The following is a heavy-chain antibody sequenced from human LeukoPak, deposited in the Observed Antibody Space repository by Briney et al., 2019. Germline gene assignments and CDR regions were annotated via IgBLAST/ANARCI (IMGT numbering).Heavy chain of an antibody. J-gene: IGHJ5*02. D-gene: IGHD3-10*01. CDR1: GFTFSSYW. V-gene: IGHV3-7*03. Sequence: PGGSLRLSCAASGFTFSSYWMSWVRQAPGKGLEWEANIKQDGSEKYYVGSVKGRFTISRDNAKNSLYLQMNSLRSDDTAVYYCARDGLWFGELLLENWFDPWGQGTLVTVSS. CDR2: IKQDGSEK. CDR3: ARDGLWFGELLLENWFDP.